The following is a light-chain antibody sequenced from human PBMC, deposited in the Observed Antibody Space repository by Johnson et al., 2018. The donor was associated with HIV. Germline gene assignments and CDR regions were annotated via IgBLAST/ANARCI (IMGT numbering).Light chain of an antibody. V-gene: IGLV1-51*01. CDR2: DNN. Sequence: QSVLTQPPSVSAAPGQKVTISCSGSTSNIGNNYVSWYQQLPGKAPKLLIYDNNKRPSGIADRFSGSKSGTSATLGITGLQTGDEADYYCGTWDSSLSAHYVFGTGTKVTVL. J-gene: IGLJ1*01. CDR1: TSNIGNNY. CDR3: GTWDSSLSAHYV.